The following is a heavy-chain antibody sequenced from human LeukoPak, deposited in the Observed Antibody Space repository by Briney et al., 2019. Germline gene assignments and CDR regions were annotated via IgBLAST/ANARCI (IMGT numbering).Heavy chain of an antibody. CDR1: GFTFSNAW. V-gene: IGHV3-15*01. CDR3: TRDLGSSQ. D-gene: IGHD3-10*01. J-gene: IGHJ4*02. CDR2: IKGKNEGETT. Sequence: GSLRLSCAASGFTFSNAWMTWVRQAPGKGLEWVGRIKGKNEGETTDYAAPVKGRFTISRDDPTNTLYLQMNSLKTEDTAMYYCTRDLGSSQWGQGTLVIVSS.